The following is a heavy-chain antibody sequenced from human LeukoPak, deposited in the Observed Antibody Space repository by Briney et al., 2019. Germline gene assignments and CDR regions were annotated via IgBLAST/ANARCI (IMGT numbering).Heavy chain of an antibody. CDR1: GASVSSAAFY. D-gene: IGHD5-18*01. CDR2: IYHSGSS. V-gene: IGHV4-31*11. Sequence: PSQTLSLTCAVSGASVSSAAFYWNWIRQSPGKGLEWIGYIYHSGSSSYNPSLKGRVTMSVDTSNNQFSLTLRSVTAADTAVYYCARDRQSRYSYGSRGWFDPWGQGTLVTVSS. J-gene: IGHJ5*02. CDR3: ARDRQSRYSYGSRGWFDP.